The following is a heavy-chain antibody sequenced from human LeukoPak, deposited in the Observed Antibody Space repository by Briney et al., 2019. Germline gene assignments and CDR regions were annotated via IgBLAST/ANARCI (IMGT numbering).Heavy chain of an antibody. CDR3: ARGYYYDSSGYTVYFGY. V-gene: IGHV1-3*01. D-gene: IGHD3-22*01. J-gene: IGHJ4*02. CDR2: INAGNGNT. CDR1: GYTFTSYA. Sequence: GASVKVSCKASGYTFTSYALHWVRQAPGQRLGGRGWINAGNGNTKYSQKFQGRVTITRDTSASTAYMELSSLRSADTAVYYCARGYYYDSSGYTVYFGYGGKGTLVTVSS.